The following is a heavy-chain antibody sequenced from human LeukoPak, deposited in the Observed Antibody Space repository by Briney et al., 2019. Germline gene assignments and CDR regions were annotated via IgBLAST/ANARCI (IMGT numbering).Heavy chain of an antibody. D-gene: IGHD3-10*01. J-gene: IGHJ6*02. CDR2: IRYDGSNK. CDR3: ARDPPTDYYGSGSYYYYYGMDV. CDR1: GFTFSSYG. V-gene: IGHV3-30*02. Sequence: GGSLRLSCAASGFTFSSYGMHWVRQAPGKGLEWVAFIRYDGSNKYYADSVKGRFTISRDNSKNTLYLQMNSLRAEDTAVYYCARDPPTDYYGSGSYYYYYGMDVWGQGTTVTVSS.